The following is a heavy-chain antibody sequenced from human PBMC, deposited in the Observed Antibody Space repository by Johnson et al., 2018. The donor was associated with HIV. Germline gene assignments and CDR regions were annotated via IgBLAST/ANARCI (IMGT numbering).Heavy chain of an antibody. V-gene: IGHV3-33*06. J-gene: IGHJ3*02. CDR3: AKGTSEGRVNAFEI. CDR2: IWHDGTTK. D-gene: IGHD3-10*01. Sequence: GLEWVAVIWHDGTTKYYVDSVKGRFTISRDNSKKTLYLQMKSLRVEDTAVYYCAKGTSEGRVNAFEIWGQGTMVTVSS.